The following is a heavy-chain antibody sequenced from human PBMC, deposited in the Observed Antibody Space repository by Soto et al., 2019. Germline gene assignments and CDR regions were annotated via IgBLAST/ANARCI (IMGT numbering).Heavy chain of an antibody. CDR1: GGSVSSGGYY. D-gene: IGHD5-12*01. V-gene: IGHV4-31*03. CDR3: AREPRGYSGYGQFDP. Sequence: QVQLQESGPGLVKPSQTLSLTCTVSGGSVSSGGYYWSWIRQHPGKGLEWIGYLYYSGSTYYNPSLKSRVTISVDTSKNQFSLKLSSVTAADTAVYYCAREPRGYSGYGQFDPWGQGTLVTVSS. J-gene: IGHJ5*02. CDR2: LYYSGST.